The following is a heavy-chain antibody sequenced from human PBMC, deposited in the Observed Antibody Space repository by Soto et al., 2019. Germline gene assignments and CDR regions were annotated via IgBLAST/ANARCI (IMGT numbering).Heavy chain of an antibody. CDR3: VPSLKSEFWSDRGTDYAFRY. CDR1: VGSISSSYW. CDR2: IYHSGST. D-gene: IGHD3-3*01. V-gene: IGHV4-4*01. Sequence: PTETLALTCADFVGSISSSYWWNWVCQPPGKGLEWIGKIYHSGSTNYNPSLKNRVSISVDKSNNQFSLRLCSVTAAETAGYFCVPSLKSEFWSDRGTDYAFRYWGQATSATVAS. J-gene: IGHJ4*02.